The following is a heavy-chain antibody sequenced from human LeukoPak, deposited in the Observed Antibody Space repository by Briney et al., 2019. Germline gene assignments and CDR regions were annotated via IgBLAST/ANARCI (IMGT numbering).Heavy chain of an antibody. CDR2: IMKDRNEK. J-gene: IGHJ5*02. Sequence: GGSLRLSCAASGFTFSDYWMNWIRQAPGKGWEWVARIMKDRNEKYYVESIKGRFTISRDNAKNALYLQMNGLRAEDTGVYYCARGHLDPWGQGTLVTVSS. V-gene: IGHV3-7*01. CDR1: GFTFSDYW. CDR3: ARGHLDP.